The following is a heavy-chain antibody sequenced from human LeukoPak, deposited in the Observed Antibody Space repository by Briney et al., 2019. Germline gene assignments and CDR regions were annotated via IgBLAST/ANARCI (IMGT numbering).Heavy chain of an antibody. CDR1: GFIFSNYA. CDR3: AREGDSGYVELDS. D-gene: IGHD5-12*01. Sequence: GGSLRLSCAASGFIFSNYAMSWVRQAPGKGLEWVSCISSSSRYIYYADSVKGRFTISRDNAKNSLNLQMNSLRAEDTAVYYCAREGDSGYVELDSWGQGTLVTVSS. CDR2: ISSSSRYI. J-gene: IGHJ4*02. V-gene: IGHV3-21*01.